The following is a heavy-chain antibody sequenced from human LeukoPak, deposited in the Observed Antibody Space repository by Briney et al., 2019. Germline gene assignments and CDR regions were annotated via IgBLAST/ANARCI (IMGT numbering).Heavy chain of an antibody. CDR1: GFTFSSYG. CDR3: ARDEGLRYFDWLSPYYYYYGMDV. CDR2: IWYDGSNK. D-gene: IGHD3-9*01. Sequence: LSLSCAASGFTFSSYGMHWVRQAPGKGLEWVAVIWYDGSNKYYADSVKGRFTISRDNSKNTLYLQMNSLRAEDTAVYYCARDEGLRYFDWLSPYYYYYGMDVWGQGTTVTVSS. J-gene: IGHJ6*02. V-gene: IGHV3-33*01.